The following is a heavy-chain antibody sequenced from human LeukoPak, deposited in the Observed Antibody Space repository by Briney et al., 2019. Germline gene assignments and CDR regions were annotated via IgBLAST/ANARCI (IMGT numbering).Heavy chain of an antibody. CDR2: IYYSGST. J-gene: IGHJ4*02. Sequence: SETLSLTCTVSGGSISSYYWSWIRQPPGKGLEWIGYIYYSGSTNYNPSLKSRVTISVDTSKNQFSLKLSSVSAADTAVYYCATHAGEQQLLDYWGQGTLVTVSS. CDR3: ATHAGEQQLLDY. CDR1: GGSISSYY. V-gene: IGHV4-59*01. D-gene: IGHD6-13*01.